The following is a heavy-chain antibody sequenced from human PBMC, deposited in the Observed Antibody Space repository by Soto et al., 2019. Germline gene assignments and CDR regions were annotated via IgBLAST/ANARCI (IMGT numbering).Heavy chain of an antibody. J-gene: IGHJ6*02. CDR2: VSGRGANT. D-gene: IGHD6-6*01. CDR1: GFTFSSYT. V-gene: IGHV3-23*04. CDR3: STSSRNEYHFAMDA. Sequence: DVQLVESGGGFVQPGGSLRVSCAASGFTFSSYTMGWVRQAPGKGLEWVSSVSGRGANTYYADSVKGRFTISRDNSKNTVHLQMNSLRVDDTAVYFCSTSSRNEYHFAMDAWGQGTTVIVSS.